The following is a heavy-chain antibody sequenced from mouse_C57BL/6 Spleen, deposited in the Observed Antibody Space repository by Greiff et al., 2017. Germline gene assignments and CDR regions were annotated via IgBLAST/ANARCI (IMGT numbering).Heavy chain of an antibody. CDR1: GYSFTVYN. D-gene: IGHD2-3*01. Sequence: EVQLQQSGPELVKPGASVKISCKASGYSFTVYNMNWVKQSNGTSLEWIGVINPNYGTTTYNQKFKGKATLTVDQSSSTAYMQLNSLASEDSAVDYCARRGYDGYYFEYWGQGTTVRVSS. CDR3: ARRGYDGYYFEY. CDR2: INPNYGTT. J-gene: IGHJ2*01. V-gene: IGHV1-39*01.